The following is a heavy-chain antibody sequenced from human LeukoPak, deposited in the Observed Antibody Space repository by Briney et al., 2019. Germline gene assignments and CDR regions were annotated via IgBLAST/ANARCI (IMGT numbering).Heavy chain of an antibody. D-gene: IGHD3-3*01. CDR3: AKDDFGSVDQ. CDR2: ITVTGGVAAGNA. V-gene: IGHV3-23*01. Sequence: GGSLRLSCAASGFTFSRFSMAWIRQAPGKGLEWVAQITVTGGVAAGNAYYRDSVKGRFTISRDNSKNTLYLEMNSLRAEDTAVYYCAKDDFGSVDQWGQGALVTISS. J-gene: IGHJ4*02. CDR1: GFTFSRFS.